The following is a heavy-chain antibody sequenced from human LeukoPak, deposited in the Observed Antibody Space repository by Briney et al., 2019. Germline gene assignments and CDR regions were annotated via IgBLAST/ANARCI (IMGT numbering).Heavy chain of an antibody. J-gene: IGHJ4*02. CDR1: GYTFANGG. Sequence: ASVKVSCKASGYTFANGGITWLRQAPGQGLEWMGWINPNSGGTNFAQKFQGRVTMTRDTSISTAYMEVSSLRPDDTAVYYCANGPNNNQPHPYFDFWGQGTLVTVSS. CDR2: INPNSGGT. CDR3: ANGPNNNQPHPYFDF. D-gene: IGHD1/OR15-1a*01. V-gene: IGHV1-2*02.